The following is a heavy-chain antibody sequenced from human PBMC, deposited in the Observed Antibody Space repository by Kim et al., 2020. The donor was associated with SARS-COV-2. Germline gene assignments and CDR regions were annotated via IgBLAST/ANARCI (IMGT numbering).Heavy chain of an antibody. CDR3: ARGSYYYGSVY. D-gene: IGHD3-10*01. V-gene: IGHV4-34*01. CDR2: T. J-gene: IGHJ4*02. Sequence: TNYNTSHKSRVTISVDTSKNQFSLKLSSVTAADTAVYYCARGSYYYGSVYWGQGTLVTVSS.